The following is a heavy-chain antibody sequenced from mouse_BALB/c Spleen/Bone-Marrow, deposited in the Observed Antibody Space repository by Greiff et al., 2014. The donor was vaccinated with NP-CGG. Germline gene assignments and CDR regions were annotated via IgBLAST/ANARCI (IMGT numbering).Heavy chain of an antibody. CDR1: GYTFTSYW. D-gene: IGHD2-1*01. CDR2: IYPGNSDT. J-gene: IGHJ4*01. V-gene: IGHV1-5*01. Sequence: VQLQQSGTVLARPGASVKMSCKASGYTFTSYWMHWVKQRPGQGLEWTGAIYPGNSDTSYNQKFKGKAKLTAVTSTSTAYMELSSLTNEDSAVYYCTVPYGNYVGYYAMDYWGQGTSVTVSS. CDR3: TVPYGNYVGYYAMDY.